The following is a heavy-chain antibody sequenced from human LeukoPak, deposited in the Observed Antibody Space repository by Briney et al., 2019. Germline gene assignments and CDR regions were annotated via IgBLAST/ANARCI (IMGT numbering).Heavy chain of an antibody. CDR1: GGSISSYY. V-gene: IGHV4-59*01. Sequence: ASETLSLTCTVSGGSISSYYWSWVRQAPGKELEWIAYIYYSGRTNYNPSLKSRVTMSIDTSKNYFSLNLSSVTAADTAVYYCASTGGSYVFDYWGQGILVTVSS. CDR3: ASTGGSYVFDY. J-gene: IGHJ4*02. CDR2: IYYSGRT. D-gene: IGHD1-26*01.